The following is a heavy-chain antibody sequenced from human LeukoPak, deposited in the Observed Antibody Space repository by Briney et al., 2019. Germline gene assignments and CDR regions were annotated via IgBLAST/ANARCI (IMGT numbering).Heavy chain of an antibody. D-gene: IGHD3/OR15-3a*01. Sequence: GALRLSCATAGFTFNTFWMHWVRQAPGKGLVWVSRINSDGSSTNYADSVKGRFTISRDNAKNTLYLQMSGLRVEDTAVYYCARGGRGPDFWGQGTLVTVSS. CDR2: INSDGSST. CDR3: ARGGRGPDF. V-gene: IGHV3-74*01. CDR1: GFTFNTFW. J-gene: IGHJ4*02.